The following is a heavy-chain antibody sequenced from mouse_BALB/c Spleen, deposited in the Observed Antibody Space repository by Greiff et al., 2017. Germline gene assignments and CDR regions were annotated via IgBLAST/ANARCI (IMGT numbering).Heavy chain of an antibody. J-gene: IGHJ4*01. D-gene: IGHD1-1*01. V-gene: IGHV3-6*02. CDR2: ISYDGSN. CDR3: ASYYYGSTGDYAMDY. Sequence: DVQLQESGPGLVKPSQSLSLTCSVTGYSITSGYYWNWIRQFPGNKLEWMGYISYDGSNNYNPSLKNRISITRDTSKNQFFLKLNSVTTEDTATYYCASYYYGSTGDYAMDYWGQGTSVTVSS. CDR1: GYSITSGYY.